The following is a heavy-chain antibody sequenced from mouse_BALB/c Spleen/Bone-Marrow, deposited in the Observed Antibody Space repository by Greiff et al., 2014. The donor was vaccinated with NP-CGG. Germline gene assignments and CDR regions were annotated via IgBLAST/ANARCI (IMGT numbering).Heavy chain of an antibody. CDR3: ARSGDSSGYGFAY. CDR2: IYPGDGST. Sequence: VKLMESGPELVKPGALVKISCKASGYTFTSYDINWVKQRPGKGLEWIGWIYPGDGSTKYNEKFKGKATLTADKSSSTAYMQLSSLTSENSAVYFCARSGDSSGYGFAYWGQGTLVTVSA. D-gene: IGHD3-2*01. V-gene: IGHV1S56*01. CDR1: GYTFTSYD. J-gene: IGHJ3*01.